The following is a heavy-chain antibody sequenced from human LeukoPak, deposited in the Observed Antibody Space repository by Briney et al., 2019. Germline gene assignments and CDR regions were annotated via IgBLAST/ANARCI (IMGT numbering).Heavy chain of an antibody. Sequence: SETLSLTCTVSGGPISSYYWSWIRQPAGKGLEWIGRIYTSGSITYNPSLKSRVSMSVDTSKNQFSLKLSSVTAADTAVYYCARDSGTTGEVKFDPWGQGTLVTVSS. V-gene: IGHV4-4*07. J-gene: IGHJ5*02. CDR2: IYTSGSI. D-gene: IGHD3-10*01. CDR3: ARDSGTTGEVKFDP. CDR1: GGPISSYY.